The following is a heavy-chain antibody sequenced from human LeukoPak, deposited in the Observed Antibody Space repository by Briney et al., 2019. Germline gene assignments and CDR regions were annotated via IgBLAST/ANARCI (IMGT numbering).Heavy chain of an antibody. J-gene: IGHJ3*02. CDR1: GASIRSGDYY. CDR3: ARDCSGGSCYGAFDI. D-gene: IGHD2-15*01. CDR2: IYDSGST. Sequence: SQTLSLTCTVSGASIRSGDYYWSWVRQPPGTGLEWIGYIYDSGSTYYNPSLKSRITISVDTSENRFSLKLSSVTATDTAVYYCARDCSGGSCYGAFDIWGQGTMVTVSS. V-gene: IGHV4-30-4*01.